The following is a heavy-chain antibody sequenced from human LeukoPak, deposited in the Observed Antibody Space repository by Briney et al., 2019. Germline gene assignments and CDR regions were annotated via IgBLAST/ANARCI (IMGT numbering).Heavy chain of an antibody. CDR1: GGSISSYY. CDR3: ARVHYDFWTGYSKNWFDP. Sequence: SETLSLTCTVSGGSISSYYWSWIRQPPGKGLEWIGYIYYSGSTNYNPSLKSRVTISVDTSKNQFSLKLSSVTAADTAVYYCARVHYDFWTGYSKNWFDPWGQGTLVTVSS. J-gene: IGHJ5*02. V-gene: IGHV4-59*12. D-gene: IGHD3-3*01. CDR2: IYYSGST.